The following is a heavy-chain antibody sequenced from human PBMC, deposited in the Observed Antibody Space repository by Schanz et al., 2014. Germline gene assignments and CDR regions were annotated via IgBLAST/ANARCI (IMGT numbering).Heavy chain of an antibody. J-gene: IGHJ4*02. V-gene: IGHV3-66*01. Sequence: EVQLVESGGGLVQPGGSLRLSCAVSGFIVRSNYMTWVRQAPGKGLEWVSFVHPGGSTYYPDSVKCRFAISRDSSKNTLYLQMNSLRPEDTAIYYCAKNQYDDVDLSSFYFDFWGQGTLVTVSS. D-gene: IGHD3-10*02. CDR3: AKNQYDDVDLSSFYFDF. CDR1: GFIVRSNY. CDR2: VHPGGST.